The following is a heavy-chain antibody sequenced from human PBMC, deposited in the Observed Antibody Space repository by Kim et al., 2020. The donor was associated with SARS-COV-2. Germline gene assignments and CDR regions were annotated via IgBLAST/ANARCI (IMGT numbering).Heavy chain of an antibody. Sequence: GGSTSSADTVKCRFTISRDISTNALYLQMSAQGAEDTAVYYCARGIHFFWGQGTLVTVSS. V-gene: IGHV3-53*01. CDR3: ARGIHFF. D-gene: IGHD3-3*02. CDR2: GGST. J-gene: IGHJ4*02.